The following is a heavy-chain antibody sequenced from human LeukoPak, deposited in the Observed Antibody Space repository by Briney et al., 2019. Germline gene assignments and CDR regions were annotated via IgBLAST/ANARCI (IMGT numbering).Heavy chain of an antibody. CDR2: IKQDGSEK. Sequence: GGSLRLSCAASGLTFSGSAISWVRQAPGKGLEWVANIKQDGSEKYYVDSVKGRFTISRDNAKNSLYLQMNSLRAEDTAVYYCARRGGYSYGFSYYMDVWGKGTTVTVSS. D-gene: IGHD5-18*01. CDR3: ARRGGYSYGFSYYMDV. V-gene: IGHV3-7*01. CDR1: GLTFSGSA. J-gene: IGHJ6*03.